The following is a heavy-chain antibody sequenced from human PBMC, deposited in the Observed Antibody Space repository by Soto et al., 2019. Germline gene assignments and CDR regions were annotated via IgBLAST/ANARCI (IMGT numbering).Heavy chain of an antibody. Sequence: QMHLQESGPGLVKPSETLSLTCTVSGGSVTSDEDYWTWIRQSPGKGLEWIGYISNSGSTGYNPSRKTRLSMSVDRSKNQFTLRLTSVTAADTAVYFCATESGSTYGYFDHWGQGTQVTVSS. J-gene: IGHJ4*02. CDR3: ATESGSTYGYFDH. CDR1: GGSVTSDEDY. D-gene: IGHD5-18*01. CDR2: ISNSGST. V-gene: IGHV4-30-4*01.